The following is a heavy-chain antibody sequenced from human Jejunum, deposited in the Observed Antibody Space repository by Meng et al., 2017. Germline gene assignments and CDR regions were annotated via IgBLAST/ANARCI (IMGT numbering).Heavy chain of an antibody. CDR2: IYYSGST. V-gene: IGHV4-61*01. CDR1: GDSVSSDNYY. Sequence: QVQLQESGPGLVRPSETLSLTCTVSGDSVSSDNYYWSWIRQPPGKGLEWIGYIYYSGSTDHSPSLKSRVTMSVDTSRNQFSLNLSSVTAADTAVYYCARVILYSGSYYFDSWGQGTLVTVSS. CDR3: ARVILYSGSYYFDS. D-gene: IGHD1-26*01. J-gene: IGHJ4*02.